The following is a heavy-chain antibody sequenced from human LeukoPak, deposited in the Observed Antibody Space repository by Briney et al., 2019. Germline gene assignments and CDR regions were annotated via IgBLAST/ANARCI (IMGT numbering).Heavy chain of an antibody. Sequence: PGGSLRLSCAASGFTFTKYWMTWVRQAPGKWLEWVANIKQDGSERNYVDTVKGRFIISRDNAKNLLYLQMNSLRAEDTAVYYCARERWAPYDWGQGTLVTVSS. CDR1: GFTFTKYW. CDR3: ARERWAPYD. CDR2: IKQDGSER. J-gene: IGHJ4*02. V-gene: IGHV3-7*01. D-gene: IGHD3-3*01.